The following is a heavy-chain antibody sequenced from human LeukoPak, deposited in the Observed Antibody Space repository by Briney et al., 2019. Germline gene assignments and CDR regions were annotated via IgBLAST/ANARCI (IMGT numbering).Heavy chain of an antibody. J-gene: IGHJ4*02. D-gene: IGHD3-10*01. CDR2: IYYSGST. V-gene: IGHV4-31*03. CDR3: ARATFGELSFYFDY. CDR1: GGSISSGGYY. Sequence: SETLSLTCTVSGGSISSGGYYWSWIRQHPGKGLEWIGYIYYSGSTYYNPSLKSRVTISVDTSKNQFSLKLSSVTAADTAVYYCARATFGELSFYFDYWGQGTLVTVSS.